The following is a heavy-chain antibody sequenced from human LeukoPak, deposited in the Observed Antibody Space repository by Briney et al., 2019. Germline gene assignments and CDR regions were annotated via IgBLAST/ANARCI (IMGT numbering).Heavy chain of an antibody. CDR1: GFTFSSYS. Sequence: NPGGSLRLSCAASGFTFSSYSMNWVRQAPGKGLEWVSSISSSSSYIYYADSVKGRFTISRDNAKNSLYLQMNSLRAEDTAVYYCARGGTLTLNWFDPWGQGTLVTVSS. CDR2: ISSSSSYI. D-gene: IGHD4-17*01. V-gene: IGHV3-21*01. J-gene: IGHJ5*02. CDR3: ARGGTLTLNWFDP.